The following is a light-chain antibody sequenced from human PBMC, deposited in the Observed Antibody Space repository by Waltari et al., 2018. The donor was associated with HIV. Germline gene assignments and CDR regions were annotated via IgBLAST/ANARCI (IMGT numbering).Light chain of an antibody. CDR1: QSVRNR. CDR2: DAS. Sequence: VMMQYPATLSVAPGQRATLSCGASQSVRNRLAWYQQRPGQSPRLLIYDASTRATGVPDRFSASGSGTEFTLTITSLQSEDFALYYCQAFGGTFGPGTRV. J-gene: IGKJ3*01. CDR3: QAFGGT. V-gene: IGKV3-15*01.